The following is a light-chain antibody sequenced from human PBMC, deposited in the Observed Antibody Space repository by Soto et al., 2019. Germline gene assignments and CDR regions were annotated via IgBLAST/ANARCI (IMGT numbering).Light chain of an antibody. CDR2: GAS. J-gene: IGKJ1*01. CDR3: QQSGSSPGT. V-gene: IGKV3-20*01. CDR1: QSVSSSY. Sequence: EIVLTQSPGTLSLSPGERATLSCRASQSVSSSYLAWYQQKPGQAPRLLIYGASSRATGIPDRFSGSGSGTDFTLSIIRLEPEDFAVYYCQQSGSSPGTFGQGTKVEIK.